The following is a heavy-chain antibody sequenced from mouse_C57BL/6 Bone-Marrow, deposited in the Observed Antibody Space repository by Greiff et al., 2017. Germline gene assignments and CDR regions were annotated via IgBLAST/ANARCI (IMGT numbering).Heavy chain of an antibody. D-gene: IGHD1-1*01. V-gene: IGHV6-3*01. J-gene: IGHJ4*01. CDR2: IRLKSDNYAT. CDR1: GFTFSNYW. CDR3: TGAHYYSSSLYYYAMDY. Sequence: EVKLVESGGGLVQPGGSMKLSCVASGFTFSNYWMNWVRQSPEKGLEWVAQIRLKSDNYATHYAESVKGRFTISRDDSKSSVYLQMNNLRAEDTGIYYCTGAHYYSSSLYYYAMDYWGQGTSVTVSS.